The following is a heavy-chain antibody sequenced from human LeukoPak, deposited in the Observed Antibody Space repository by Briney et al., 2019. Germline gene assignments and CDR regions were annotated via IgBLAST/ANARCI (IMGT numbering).Heavy chain of an antibody. J-gene: IGHJ5*02. Sequence: SETLSLTCAVYGGSFSGYYWSWIRQPPGKGLEWIGEINHSGSTNYNPSLKSRVTISVDTSKNQFSLKLSSVTAADTAVYYCARGLRGSIWFDPWGQGTLVTVSS. D-gene: IGHD6-13*01. CDR3: ARGLRGSIWFDP. CDR1: GGSFSGYY. V-gene: IGHV4-34*01. CDR2: INHSGST.